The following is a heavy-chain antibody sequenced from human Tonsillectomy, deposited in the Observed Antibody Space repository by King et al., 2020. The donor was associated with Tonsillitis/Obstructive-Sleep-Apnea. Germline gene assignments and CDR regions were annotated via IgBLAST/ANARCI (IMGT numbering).Heavy chain of an antibody. CDR3: AGRPGGGDGGGDYYYGLDV. CDR1: GYNFTKYW. CDR2: IYPGDSDP. Sequence: VQLVESGAEVKKPGESLKISCKASGYNFTKYWIGWVRQMPGKGLEWMGIIYPGDSDPRYSPSFQGQVTISADKSISTAYLQWSSLKASDTAMYYCAGRPGGGDGGGDYYYGLDVWGQGTTVTVSS. J-gene: IGHJ6*02. D-gene: IGHD2-21*02. V-gene: IGHV5-51*03.